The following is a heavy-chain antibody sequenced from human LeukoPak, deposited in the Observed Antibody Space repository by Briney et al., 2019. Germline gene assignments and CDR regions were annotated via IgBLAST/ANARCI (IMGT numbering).Heavy chain of an antibody. D-gene: IGHD1-26*01. V-gene: IGHV5-51*01. Sequence: RGESLKISCKGSGYSFTNYWIGWVRQMPGKGLEWMGIIYPGDSDTRYSPSFQGQVTISADESVSTAYLQWSSLKASDTAMYYCARLEDSGSYPLLSYWGQGTLVTVSS. CDR2: IYPGDSDT. CDR3: ARLEDSGSYPLLSY. J-gene: IGHJ4*02. CDR1: GYSFTNYW.